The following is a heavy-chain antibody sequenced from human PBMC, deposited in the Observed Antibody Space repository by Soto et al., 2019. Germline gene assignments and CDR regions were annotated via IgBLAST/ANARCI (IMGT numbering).Heavy chain of an antibody. J-gene: IGHJ6*02. CDR1: GFTFSSYA. D-gene: IGHD5-12*01. CDR3: ARSPFLAHIVATIIYGYYYYGMDV. V-gene: IGHV3-30-3*01. Sequence: GGSLRLSCAASGFTFSSYAMHWVRQAPGKGLEWVAVISYDGSNKYYADSVKGRFTISRDNSKNTLYLQMNSLRAEDTAVYYCARSPFLAHIVATIIYGYYYYGMDVWGQGTTVTVSS. CDR2: ISYDGSNK.